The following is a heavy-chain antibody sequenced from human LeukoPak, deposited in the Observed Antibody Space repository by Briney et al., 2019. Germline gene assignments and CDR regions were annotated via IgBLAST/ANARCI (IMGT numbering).Heavy chain of an antibody. CDR2: IYYSGST. CDR1: GGSISSSSYY. V-gene: IGHV4-39*07. J-gene: IGHJ4*02. Sequence: SETLSLTCTVSGGSISSSSYYWGWIRQPPGKGLEWIGSIYYSGSTYYNPSLKSRVTISVDTSKNQFSLRLSSVTAADTAVYYCARDAWFGAGRTFAYWGQGTLVTVSS. CDR3: ARDAWFGAGRTFAY. D-gene: IGHD3-10*01.